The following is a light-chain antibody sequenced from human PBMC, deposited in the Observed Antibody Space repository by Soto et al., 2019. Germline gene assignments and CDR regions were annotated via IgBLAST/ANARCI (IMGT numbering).Light chain of an antibody. CDR2: AAS. V-gene: IGKV1-39*01. CDR1: QSISSY. Sequence: DIQMTQSPPSLSASVGDRVIITCRASQSISSYLNWYHQKPGRAPKLLIYAASSLQSGVPSRFSGSGSGTDFTLTISSLQPEDFATYYCQQSYSIPVTFGGGTKVEIK. CDR3: QQSYSIPVT. J-gene: IGKJ4*01.